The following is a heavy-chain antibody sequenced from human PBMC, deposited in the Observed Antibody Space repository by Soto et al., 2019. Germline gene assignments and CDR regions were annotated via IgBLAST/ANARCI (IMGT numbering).Heavy chain of an antibody. CDR3: ARAGYYDYVWGSYHVMDV. CDR1: GGSISSGGYY. D-gene: IGHD3-16*02. CDR2: IYYSGST. V-gene: IGHV4-31*03. J-gene: IGHJ6*02. Sequence: SETLSLTCTVSGGSISSGGYYWSWIRQHPGKGLEWIGYIYYSGSTYYNPSLKSRVTISVDTSKNQFSLKLSSVTAADTAVYYCARAGYYDYVWGSYHVMDVWGQGTTVTVYS.